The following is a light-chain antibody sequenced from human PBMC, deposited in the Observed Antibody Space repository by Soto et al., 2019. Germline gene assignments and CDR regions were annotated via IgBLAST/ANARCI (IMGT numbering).Light chain of an antibody. CDR2: DAS. J-gene: IGKJ5*01. V-gene: IGKV1-5*01. CDR3: QQYNTYPVT. CDR1: QSIHRW. Sequence: DIQMTQSPSTLPASVGDRVTITCRASQSIHRWLAWYQQKAGKAPKVLIYDASSLDSGVPSRFSGSGSGTEFTLTISSLQPDDFATYYCQQYNTYPVTFGQGTRLEN.